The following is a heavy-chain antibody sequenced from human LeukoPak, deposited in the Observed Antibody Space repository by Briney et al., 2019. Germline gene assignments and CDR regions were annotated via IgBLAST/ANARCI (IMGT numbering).Heavy chain of an antibody. CDR2: ISYDGSNE. V-gene: IGHV3-30*18. J-gene: IGHJ4*02. CDR3: AKVALFSGYYPPFDY. CDR1: GFTFSNYG. D-gene: IGHD3-22*01. Sequence: GGSLGLSCTASGFTFSNYGMHWVRQAPGKGLEWVAVISYDGSNEYYADSVKGRFTISKDNSKNTLFLQMNSLRPEDTAVYHCAKVALFSGYYPPFDYWGQGTLVTVSS.